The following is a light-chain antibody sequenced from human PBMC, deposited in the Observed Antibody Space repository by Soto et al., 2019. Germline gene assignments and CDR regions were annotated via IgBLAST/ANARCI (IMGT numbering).Light chain of an antibody. CDR1: QSVSSSY. J-gene: IGKJ5*01. CDR3: QQYGTSLP. CDR2: GAS. V-gene: IGKV3-20*01. Sequence: EIVLTQSPVTLSLSPGERATLSCRASQSVSSSYLAWYQQKPGQAPRLLIYGASTRATGIPDRFSGSGSGTDFTLTISRLEPVDFAVYYCQQYGTSLPFGQGTRLEIK.